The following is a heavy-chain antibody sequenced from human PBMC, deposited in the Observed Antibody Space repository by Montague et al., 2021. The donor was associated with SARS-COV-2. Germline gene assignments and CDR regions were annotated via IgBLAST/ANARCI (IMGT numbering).Heavy chain of an antibody. D-gene: IGHD2-21*02. Sequence: CAISGDSVSSNIATWNWIRQSPSIGLEWLGRTYYRSKWYNDYAVSVKSRVIINPDTSNNRISLQLNSVTPEDTAVYYCARAYCGGDCYFYRYFDLWGRGTLVTVSS. CDR1: GDSVSSNIAT. CDR2: TYYRSKWYN. V-gene: IGHV6-1*01. J-gene: IGHJ2*01. CDR3: ARAYCGGDCYFYRYFDL.